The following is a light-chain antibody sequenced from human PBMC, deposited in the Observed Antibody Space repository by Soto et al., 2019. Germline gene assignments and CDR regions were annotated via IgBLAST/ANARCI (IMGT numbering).Light chain of an antibody. CDR1: QTIRNY. J-gene: IGKJ4*01. CDR2: AAS. Sequence: DIQMTQSPSPLSASVGDRVTITCRASQTIRNYLNWYQQKPGEAPKLLIYAASRLQSGVPSRFSGSGSGTDFTLTTNTLQPEDIATYYCQQSYSTPRFGGGTKVDIK. CDR3: QQSYSTPR. V-gene: IGKV1-39*01.